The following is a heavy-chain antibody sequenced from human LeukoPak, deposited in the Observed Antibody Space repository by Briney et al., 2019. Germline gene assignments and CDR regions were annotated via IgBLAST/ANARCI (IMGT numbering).Heavy chain of an antibody. CDR1: GFTFSSYA. Sequence: GGSLRLSCAASGFTFSSYAMSWVRQAPGKGLEWVSAISGSGGSTYYADSVKGRFTISRDNSKNTLYLQMNSLRAEDTAVYYCAKDPDIVVVYSWFDHWGQGTLVTVSS. D-gene: IGHD2-2*01. CDR2: ISGSGGST. V-gene: IGHV3-23*01. CDR3: AKDPDIVVVYSWFDH. J-gene: IGHJ5*02.